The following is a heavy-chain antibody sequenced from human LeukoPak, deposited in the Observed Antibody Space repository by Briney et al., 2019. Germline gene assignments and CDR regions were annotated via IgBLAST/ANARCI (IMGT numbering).Heavy chain of an antibody. J-gene: IGHJ4*02. D-gene: IGHD3-22*01. CDR1: GFTFSSYA. CDR3: AKDRYDSSGHGDY. Sequence: GGSLRLSCAASGFTFSSYAMHWVRQAPGKGLEWVAVISYDGSNKYYADSVMGRFTISRDNSKNTLYLQMNSLRAEDTAVYYCAKDRYDSSGHGDYWGQGTLVTVSS. V-gene: IGHV3-30-3*01. CDR2: ISYDGSNK.